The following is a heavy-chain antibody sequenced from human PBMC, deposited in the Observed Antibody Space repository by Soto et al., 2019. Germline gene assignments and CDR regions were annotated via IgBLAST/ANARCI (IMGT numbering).Heavy chain of an antibody. V-gene: IGHV1-2*02. D-gene: IGHD3-16*01. CDR1: GYSFTGYY. CDR3: AREGMYHYETKDYYPSTYGLDV. J-gene: IGHJ6*02. Sequence: QEQLMQSGAEVKKPGASVKVSCKSSGYSFTGYYLHWVRQAPGQGPEWMGWIFPKSGGTKSAQKFQCRVTMIRDTSISTAYMELKRLRSDDTAVYFCAREGMYHYETKDYYPSTYGLDVWGQGTTVTVSS. CDR2: IFPKSGGT.